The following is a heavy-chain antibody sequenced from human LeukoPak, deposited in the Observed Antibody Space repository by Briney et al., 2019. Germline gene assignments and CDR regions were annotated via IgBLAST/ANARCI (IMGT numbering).Heavy chain of an antibody. CDR2: ISGSGRTI. Sequence: GGSLRLSCAASGFTFSSYEMIWVRQAPGKGLECVSYISGSGRTIYYADSVKGRFTISRDNAKNSLYLQMYSLRAGDTAAYYCASPQTSGYAFGYWGQGTLSPSPQ. CDR3: ASPQTSGYAFGY. CDR1: GFTFSSYE. J-gene: IGHJ4*02. V-gene: IGHV3-48*03. D-gene: IGHD5-12*01.